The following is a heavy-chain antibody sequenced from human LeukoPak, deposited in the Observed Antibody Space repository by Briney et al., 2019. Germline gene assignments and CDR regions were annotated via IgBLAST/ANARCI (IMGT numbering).Heavy chain of an antibody. D-gene: IGHD3-10*01. CDR3: ARGGVRGVIAEY. V-gene: IGHV3-74*01. CDR2: INSDGSGT. Sequence: GGSLRLSCAASGFTFSVYWMHWVRQAPGKGLVWVSRINSDGSGTSYADSVKGRFTMSRDNARNTLYLQMNSLRAEHTAVYYCARGGVRGVIAEYWGQGTLVTVSS. J-gene: IGHJ4*02. CDR1: GFTFSVYW.